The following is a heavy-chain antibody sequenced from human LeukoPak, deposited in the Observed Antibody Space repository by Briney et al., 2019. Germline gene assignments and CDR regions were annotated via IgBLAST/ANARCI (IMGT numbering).Heavy chain of an antibody. Sequence: GGSLRLSCAASGFTFSSYEMNWVRQAPGKGLEWVSSISSSSSYIYYADSVKGRFTISRDNAKNSLYLQMDSLRAEDTAVYYCARDSHSYGDYSFDYWGQGTLVTVSS. V-gene: IGHV3-21*01. CDR1: GFTFSSYE. CDR2: ISSSSSYI. D-gene: IGHD4-17*01. CDR3: ARDSHSYGDYSFDY. J-gene: IGHJ4*02.